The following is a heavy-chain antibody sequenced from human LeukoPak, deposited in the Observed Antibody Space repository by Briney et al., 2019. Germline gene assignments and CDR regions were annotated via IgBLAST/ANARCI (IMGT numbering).Heavy chain of an antibody. J-gene: IGHJ3*02. CDR2: INPKSGVT. V-gene: IGHV1-2*02. D-gene: IGHD3/OR15-3a*01. CDR3: ARDYWTGYYFDI. CDR1: GYTFSGHY. Sequence: ASVKVSCKASGYTFSGHYIHWVRQASGQGLEWMGWINPKSGVTNSAPKFQDRVTMTRDTSISTAFMEVSRLRSDDTAVYYCARDYWTGYYFDIWGQGTMVTVSS.